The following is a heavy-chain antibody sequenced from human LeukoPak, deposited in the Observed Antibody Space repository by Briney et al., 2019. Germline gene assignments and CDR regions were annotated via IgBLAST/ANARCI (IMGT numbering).Heavy chain of an antibody. Sequence: SETLSLTCTVSGGSISSGGYYWSWIRQHPGKGLEWIGYMYYSGSTYYNPSLKSRITISVDTSKNQISLKLSSVTAADTAVYYCARGDYYYMDVWGKGTTVTVSS. CDR2: MYYSGST. CDR3: ARGDYYYMDV. V-gene: IGHV4-31*03. CDR1: GGSISSGGYY. J-gene: IGHJ6*03.